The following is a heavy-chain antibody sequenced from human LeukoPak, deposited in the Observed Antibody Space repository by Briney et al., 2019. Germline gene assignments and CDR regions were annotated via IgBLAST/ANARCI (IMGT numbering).Heavy chain of an antibody. D-gene: IGHD3-22*01. CDR3: VKGSYYESSGHYYFDY. CDR1: GSTFSRYS. V-gene: IGHV3-30*07. Sequence: GRSLRLSCAASGSTFSRYSMHWVRQAPGKGLEWAALISYDGGNKYYADSVKGRFTISRDNSNNTLYLQMDSLRAEDTAVNYCVKGSYYESSGHYYFDYWGQGTLVTVSS. J-gene: IGHJ4*02. CDR2: ISYDGGNK.